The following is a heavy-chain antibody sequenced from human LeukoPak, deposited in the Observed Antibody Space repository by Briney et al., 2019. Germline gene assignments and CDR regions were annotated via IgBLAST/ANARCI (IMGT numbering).Heavy chain of an antibody. D-gene: IGHD3-22*01. CDR2: IRYDGSNK. CDR3: AKDSSLITMIVVVTKTPGYMDV. J-gene: IGHJ6*03. Sequence: GGSLRLSCAASGFTFSSYGMHWVRQAPGKGLEWVAFIRYDGSNKYYADSVKGRFTISRDNSKNTLYLQMNSLRAEDTAVYYCAKDSSLITMIVVVTKTPGYMDVWGKGTTVTISS. CDR1: GFTFSSYG. V-gene: IGHV3-30*02.